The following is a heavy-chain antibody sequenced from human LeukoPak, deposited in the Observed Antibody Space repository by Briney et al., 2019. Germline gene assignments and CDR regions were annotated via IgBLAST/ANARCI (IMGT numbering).Heavy chain of an antibody. D-gene: IGHD6-6*01. J-gene: IGHJ3*02. CDR2: ISSSGSTI. Sequence: PGGSLRLSCAASGFTFSSYAMSWVRQAPGKGLEWVSYISSSGSTIYYADSVKGRFTISRDNAKNSLYLQMNSLRAEDTAVYYCARSSSSAFDIWGQGTMVTVSS. CDR3: ARSSSSAFDI. CDR1: GFTFSSYA. V-gene: IGHV3-48*04.